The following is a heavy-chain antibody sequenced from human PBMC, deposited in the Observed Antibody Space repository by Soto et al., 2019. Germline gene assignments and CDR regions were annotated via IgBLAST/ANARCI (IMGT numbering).Heavy chain of an antibody. CDR1: GFTFSSYA. D-gene: IGHD5-12*01. CDR3: AKSLESSDIVATVDY. V-gene: IGHV3-30-3*01. J-gene: IGHJ4*02. CDR2: ISYDGSNK. Sequence: LRLSCAASGFTFSSYAMHWVRQAPGKGLEWVAVISYDGSNKYYADSVKGRFTISRDNSKNTLYLQMNSLRAEDTAVYYCAKSLESSDIVATVDYWGQGTLVTVSS.